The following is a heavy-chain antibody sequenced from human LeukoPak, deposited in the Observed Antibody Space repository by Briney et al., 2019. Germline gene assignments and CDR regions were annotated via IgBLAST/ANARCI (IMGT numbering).Heavy chain of an antibody. CDR2: INPSGGST. CDR1: GYTFTSYY. V-gene: IGHV1-46*01. D-gene: IGHD3-22*01. Sequence: AASVKVSCKASGYTFTSYYMHWVRQAPGQGLEWMGIINPSGGSTSYAQKFQGRVTMTRDMSTSTVYMELSSLRSEDTAVYYCAREPRSYDSSGYFIDYWGQGTLVTVSS. CDR3: AREPRSYDSSGYFIDY. J-gene: IGHJ4*02.